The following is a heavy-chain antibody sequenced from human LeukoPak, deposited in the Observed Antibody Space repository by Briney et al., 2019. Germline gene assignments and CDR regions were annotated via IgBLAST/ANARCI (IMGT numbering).Heavy chain of an antibody. CDR3: AKAAAAPGFDF. CDR2: VSGSGDRM. CDR1: GFTSSSYA. J-gene: IGHJ4*02. Sequence: GGPLRLSCAASGFTSSSYALNWVRQAPGKGLEWVATVSGSGDRMYHADSVKGRFTISRNNSKNTIYLQMNSLRAEDTALYYCAKAAAAPGFDFWGQGTLVTVSS. V-gene: IGHV3-23*01. D-gene: IGHD6-13*01.